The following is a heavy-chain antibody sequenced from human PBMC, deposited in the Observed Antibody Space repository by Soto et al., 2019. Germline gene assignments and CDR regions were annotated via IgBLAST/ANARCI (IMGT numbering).Heavy chain of an antibody. Sequence: GGSLRPSCAASGFTFSSYWMHWVRQAPGKGLVWVSRINSDGSSTSYADAVKGRFTISRDNAMNTVYLQMNSLRAEYTAVYYCARESYDLCRCYYYYYGMDVWGQGNKVTVSS. CDR1: GFTFSSYW. CDR2: INSDGSST. D-gene: IGHD3-3*01. V-gene: IGHV3-74*01. CDR3: ARESYDLCRCYYYYYGMDV. J-gene: IGHJ6*02.